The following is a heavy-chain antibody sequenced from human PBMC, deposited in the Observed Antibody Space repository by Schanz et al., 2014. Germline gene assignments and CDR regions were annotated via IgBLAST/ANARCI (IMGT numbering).Heavy chain of an antibody. D-gene: IGHD1-1*01. CDR3: ARARRFVDRDDLCYFDS. J-gene: IGHJ4*02. CDR2: ISVYNHNK. Sequence: QIQLVQSGPEVKKPGATVKVSCKASGYIFINSGISWVRQAPGQGLEWMGWISVYNHNKEYDQKFQGRVTMTTDTSTSTAYVALTELRSDDAAVYYCARARRFVDRDDLCYFDSWGQGTLVTVSS. CDR1: GYIFINSG. V-gene: IGHV1-18*01.